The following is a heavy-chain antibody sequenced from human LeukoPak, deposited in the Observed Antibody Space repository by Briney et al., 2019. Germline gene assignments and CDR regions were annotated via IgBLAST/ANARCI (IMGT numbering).Heavy chain of an antibody. V-gene: IGHV1-18*01. CDR3: ARDRGYCSGGSCYESWDY. Sequence: GPVKVSCKASGYTFTSYGISWVRQAPGQGLEWMGWISAYDGNTNYAQKLQGRVTMTTDTSTSTAYMELRSLRSDDTAVYYCARDRGYCSGGSCYESWDYWGQGTLVTVSS. CDR2: ISAYDGNT. D-gene: IGHD2-15*01. CDR1: GYTFTSYG. J-gene: IGHJ4*02.